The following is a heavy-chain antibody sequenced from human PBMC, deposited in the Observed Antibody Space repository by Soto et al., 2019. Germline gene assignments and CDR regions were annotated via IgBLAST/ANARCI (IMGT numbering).Heavy chain of an antibody. Sequence: ESGGGMVQPGRSLRLSCAASGFTFSSYGMHWVRQAPGKGLEWVAVIWYDGSNKYYADSVKGRFTISRDNSKNTLYLQMNSLRAEDTAVYYCARDLRRWQLVPNDAFDIWGQGTMVTVSS. V-gene: IGHV3-33*01. CDR3: ARDLRRWQLVPNDAFDI. CDR1: GFTFSSYG. J-gene: IGHJ3*02. CDR2: IWYDGSNK. D-gene: IGHD6-6*01.